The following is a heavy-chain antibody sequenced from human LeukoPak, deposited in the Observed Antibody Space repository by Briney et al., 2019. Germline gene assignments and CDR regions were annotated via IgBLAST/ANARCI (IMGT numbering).Heavy chain of an antibody. CDR1: GYTFTGYY. Sequence: GASVKVSCKASGYTFTGYYMHWVRQAPGQGLEWMGWINPNNGGTDYAQKFQGRVTMTRDTSTSTAYMELRSLRYDDTAVYYCSRDDGPFGGVRFDHWGQGTLVTVSS. CDR3: SRDDGPFGGVRFDH. D-gene: IGHD3-16*01. J-gene: IGHJ4*02. V-gene: IGHV1-2*02. CDR2: INPNNGGT.